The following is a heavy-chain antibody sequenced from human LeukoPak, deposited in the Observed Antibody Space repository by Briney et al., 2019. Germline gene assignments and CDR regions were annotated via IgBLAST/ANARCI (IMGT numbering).Heavy chain of an antibody. D-gene: IGHD3-9*01. CDR3: ARAPLLRYFDWLFTYYGMDV. V-gene: IGHV1-69*01. J-gene: IGHJ6*04. Sequence: SVKVSCKASGGTFSSYAISWVRQAPGQGLEWMGGIIPIFGTANYAQKFQGRVTITADESTSTAYMELRSLRSEDTAVYYCARAPLLRYFDWLFTYYGMDVWGKGTTVTVSS. CDR1: GGTFSSYA. CDR2: IIPIFGTA.